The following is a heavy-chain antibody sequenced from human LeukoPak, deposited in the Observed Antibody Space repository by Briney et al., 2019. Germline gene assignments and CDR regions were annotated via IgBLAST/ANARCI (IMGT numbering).Heavy chain of an antibody. CDR1: GFTFSSYW. D-gene: IGHD4-17*01. V-gene: IGHV3-7*01. Sequence: GGPLRLSCAASGFTFSSYWMSWVRQAPGKGLEWVANIKQDGSEKYYVDSVKGRFTISRDNAKNSLYLQMNSLRAEDTAVYYCARDPSPYGDYEGHFDYWGQGTLVTVSS. CDR2: IKQDGSEK. CDR3: ARDPSPYGDYEGHFDY. J-gene: IGHJ4*02.